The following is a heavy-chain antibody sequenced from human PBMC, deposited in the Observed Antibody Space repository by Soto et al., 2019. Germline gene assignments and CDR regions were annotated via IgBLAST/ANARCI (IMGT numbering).Heavy chain of an antibody. CDR1: GFTFSSAW. D-gene: IGHD6-13*01. V-gene: IGHV3-15*07. Sequence: PGGSLRLSCAASGFTFSSAWFNWVRQAPGKGLEWVGRIKSQNDGGTTDYAAPVRDRFTISKDDSKNTLYLQMNSLKTEDTALYYCARGSGLDSSSNRYWYFDLWGRGTLVTVSS. CDR2: IKSQNDGGTT. J-gene: IGHJ2*01. CDR3: ARGSGLDSSSNRYWYFDL.